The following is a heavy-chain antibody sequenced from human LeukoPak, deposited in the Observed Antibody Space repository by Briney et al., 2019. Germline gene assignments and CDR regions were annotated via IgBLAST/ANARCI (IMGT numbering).Heavy chain of an antibody. CDR3: GGGGSYLSAFDI. CDR2: IYTGGST. D-gene: IGHD1-26*01. CDR1: GFTVSSNY. V-gene: IGHV3-53*01. J-gene: IGHJ3*02. Sequence: GGSLRLSCAASGFTVSSNYMSWVRQAPGKGLDGASIIYTGGSTFYADSVKGRFTISSANSKNPLYLKMASLKAENTAPYSCGGGGSYLSAFDIWGQGKMVTVSS.